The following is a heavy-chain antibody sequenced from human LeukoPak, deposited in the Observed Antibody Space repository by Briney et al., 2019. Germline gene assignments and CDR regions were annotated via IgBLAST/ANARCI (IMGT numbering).Heavy chain of an antibody. CDR1: GYTFAAYY. Sequence: ASVKVSCTTSGYTFAAYYIHWVRQAPGQGLEWMGWITPNSGGTNYAQKFQGRVTMTRDTSISTAYMELSILRSDDTAVYYCARATEFDYWGQGTLVTVSS. V-gene: IGHV1-2*02. CDR3: ARATEFDY. J-gene: IGHJ4*02. CDR2: ITPNSGGT.